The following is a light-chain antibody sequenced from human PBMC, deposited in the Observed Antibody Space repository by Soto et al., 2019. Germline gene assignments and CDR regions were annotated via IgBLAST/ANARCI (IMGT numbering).Light chain of an antibody. V-gene: IGLV2-23*03. CDR1: SSDVGSYNL. CDR2: EGS. CDR3: CSYAGSSTFSV. J-gene: IGLJ1*01. Sequence: QSVLTQPASVSGSPGQSITISCTGTSSDVGSYNLVSWYQQHPGKAPKLMIYEGSKRPSGVSNRFSGSKSGNTGSLTISGLQAEDEADYYCCSYAGSSTFSVFGTGTKLTVL.